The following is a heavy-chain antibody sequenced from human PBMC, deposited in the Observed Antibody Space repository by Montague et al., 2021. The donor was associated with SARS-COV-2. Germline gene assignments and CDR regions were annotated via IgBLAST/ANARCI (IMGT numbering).Heavy chain of an antibody. CDR2: INHSGST. CDR3: ARDSIAAAGTDY. D-gene: IGHD6-13*01. Sequence: SETLSLTCAVYGGSFSGYYWSWIRQPPGKGLEWIGEINHSGSTNXNPSLKSRVTISVDTSKNQFSLKLSSVTAADTAVYYCARDSIAAAGTDYRGQGTLVTVSS. CDR1: GGSFSGYY. V-gene: IGHV4-34*01. J-gene: IGHJ4*02.